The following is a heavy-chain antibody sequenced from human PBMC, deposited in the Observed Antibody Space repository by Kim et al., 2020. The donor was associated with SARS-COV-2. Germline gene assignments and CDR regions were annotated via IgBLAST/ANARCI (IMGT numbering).Heavy chain of an antibody. CDR3: ARDLDSYGYSNGMDV. CDR2: IYSGGST. V-gene: IGHV3-53*01. D-gene: IGHD5-18*01. CDR1: GFNVSSNY. Sequence: GGSLRLSCAASGFNVSSNYMSWVRQAPGKGLEWVSLIYSGGSTHYADSVKGRFTISRDNSRNVVYLQMNSLRAEDTAVYFCARDLDSYGYSNGMDVWGQGTTVTVSS. J-gene: IGHJ6*02.